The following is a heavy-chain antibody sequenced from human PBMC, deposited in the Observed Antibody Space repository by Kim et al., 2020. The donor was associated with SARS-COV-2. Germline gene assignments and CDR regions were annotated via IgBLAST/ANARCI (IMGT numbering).Heavy chain of an antibody. J-gene: IGHJ4*02. Sequence: DSVNGRFTISRDNSKNSLYLQLNSLRSEDTALYYCAKDFSGSGSFSVFDFWGRGTLVTVSS. CDR3: AKDFSGSGSFSVFDF. V-gene: IGHV3-43*01. D-gene: IGHD3-10*01.